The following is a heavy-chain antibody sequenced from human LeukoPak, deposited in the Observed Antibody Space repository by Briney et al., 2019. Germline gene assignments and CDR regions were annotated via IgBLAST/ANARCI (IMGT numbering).Heavy chain of an antibody. J-gene: IGHJ4*02. CDR1: GGSITSVGYS. V-gene: IGHV4-61*02. D-gene: IGHD2-2*01. Sequence: PSETLSLTCTVSGGSITSVGYSWGWIRQPAGKGLEWIGRIYSSGSTNSNPSLKSRVTISADTSKNQFSLKLSSVTAADTAVYYCARGYCTSPRCSENRYYFDSWGQGTLVTVSS. CDR2: IYSSGST. CDR3: ARGYCTSPRCSENRYYFDS.